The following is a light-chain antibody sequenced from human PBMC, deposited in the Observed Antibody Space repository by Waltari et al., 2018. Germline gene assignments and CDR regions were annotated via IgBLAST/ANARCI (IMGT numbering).Light chain of an antibody. Sequence: EIVLTQSPGTLSLSPGERATLSCRASQSVSSSYLAWYQQKPGQALRLLIYGASSRATGIADRFSGSGSGTDFTLTVNRLEPEDFAVYYCQQYGSAPRTFGQGTKVEIK. CDR1: QSVSSSY. V-gene: IGKV3-20*01. CDR2: GAS. J-gene: IGKJ1*01. CDR3: QQYGSAPRT.